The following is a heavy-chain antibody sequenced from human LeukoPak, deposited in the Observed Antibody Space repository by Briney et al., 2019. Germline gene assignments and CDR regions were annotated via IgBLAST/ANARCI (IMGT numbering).Heavy chain of an antibody. CDR3: ATGIIEARLCQY. V-gene: IGHV3-66*01. CDR1: GFTVSSNY. D-gene: IGHD6-6*01. Sequence: GGSLRLSCAASGFTVSSNYMTWVRQAPGKGLEWVSVIYNSGDTYYADSVKGRFTISRDNSKNTLSLQMNSLRAEDTAVYNSATGIIEARLCQYWGQGTLVTVSS. J-gene: IGHJ4*02. CDR2: IYNSGDT.